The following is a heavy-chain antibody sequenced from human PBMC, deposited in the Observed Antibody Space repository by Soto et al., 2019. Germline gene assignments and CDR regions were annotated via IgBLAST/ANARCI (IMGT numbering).Heavy chain of an antibody. CDR1: GGSISSYY. J-gene: IGHJ6*02. CDR2: IYYSGST. Sequence: SETLSLTCTVSGGSISSYYWSWIRQPPGKGLEWIGYIYYSGSTNYNPSLKSRVTISADTSKNQFSLKLSSVTAADTAVYYCARGGAGGSSRYRTWYYYGMDVWGQGTTVTVSS. V-gene: IGHV4-59*01. D-gene: IGHD6-13*01. CDR3: ARGGAGGSSRYRTWYYYGMDV.